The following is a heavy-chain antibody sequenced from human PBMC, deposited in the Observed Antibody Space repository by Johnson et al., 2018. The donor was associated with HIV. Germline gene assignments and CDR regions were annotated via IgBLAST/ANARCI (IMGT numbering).Heavy chain of an antibody. J-gene: IGHJ3*02. CDR1: GFTFSSYA. Sequence: HVQLVESGGGLVKPGGSLRLSCAASGFTFSSYAMHWVRQAPGKGLEWVAVISYDGSNKYYADSVKGRFTISRDNSKNTLYLQMNSLRAEDTAVYYCARGSRLAAVTLGTFDIWGQGTMVTVSS. CDR2: ISYDGSNK. CDR3: ARGSRLAAVTLGTFDI. V-gene: IGHV3-30*04. D-gene: IGHD6-13*01.